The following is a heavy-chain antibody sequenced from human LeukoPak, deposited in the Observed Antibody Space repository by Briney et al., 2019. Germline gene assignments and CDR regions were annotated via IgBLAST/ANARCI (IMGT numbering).Heavy chain of an antibody. Sequence: SGTLSLTCAVSGGSINSINWWSWVRQSPGQGLEWIGEMYHTGGFNYNPSLKSRVTTSLDKSQNQFFLRLTSVAAADTAVYYCARNPRDGHTFDYWGQGALVTVSS. CDR2: MYHTGGF. J-gene: IGHJ4*02. CDR1: GGSINSINW. CDR3: ARNPRDGHTFDY. V-gene: IGHV4-4*02.